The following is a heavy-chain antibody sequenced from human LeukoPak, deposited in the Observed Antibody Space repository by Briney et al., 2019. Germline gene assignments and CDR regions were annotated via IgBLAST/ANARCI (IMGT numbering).Heavy chain of an antibody. V-gene: IGHV1-2*06. J-gene: IGHJ4*02. CDR1: GYTFTGYY. Sequence: ASVKVSCKASGYTFTGYYMHWVRQAPGQGLEWMGRINPNSGGTNYAQKFQGRVTMTRDTSISTVYMELSSLRSEDTAVYYCAREITDFDYWGQGTLVTVSS. D-gene: IGHD1-14*01. CDR2: INPNSGGT. CDR3: AREITDFDY.